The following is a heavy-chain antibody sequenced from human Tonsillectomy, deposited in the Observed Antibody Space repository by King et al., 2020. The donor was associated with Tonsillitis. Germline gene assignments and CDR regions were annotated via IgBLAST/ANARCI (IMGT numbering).Heavy chain of an antibody. D-gene: IGHD5-18*01. J-gene: IGHJ4*02. Sequence: VQLVESGGGLVKPGGSLRLSCAASGFTFSSYSMNWVRQAPGKGLEWVSSISSRSSYIYYADSVKGRFTISRDNAKNSLYLQMNSLRAEDTAVYYCARALRYSYGFDYFDYWGQGTLVTVSS. V-gene: IGHV3-21*01. CDR2: ISSRSSYI. CDR1: GFTFSSYS. CDR3: ARALRYSYGFDYFDY.